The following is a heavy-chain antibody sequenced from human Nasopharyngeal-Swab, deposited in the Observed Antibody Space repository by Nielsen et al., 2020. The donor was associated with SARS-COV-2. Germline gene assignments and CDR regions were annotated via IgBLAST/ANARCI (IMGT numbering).Heavy chain of an antibody. V-gene: IGHV3-30*03. J-gene: IGHJ3*02. CDR1: GFTFSSYG. CDR3: AREDAWLQLLGAFDI. D-gene: IGHD5-24*01. Sequence: GESLKISCAASGFTFSSYGMHWVRQAPGKGLEWVAVISYDGSNKYYADSVKGRFTISRDNSKNTLYLQMNSLRAEDTAVYYCAREDAWLQLLGAFDIWGQGTMVTVSS. CDR2: ISYDGSNK.